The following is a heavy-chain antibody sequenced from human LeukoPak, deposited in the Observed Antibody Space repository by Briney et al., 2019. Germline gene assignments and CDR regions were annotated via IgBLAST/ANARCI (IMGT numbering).Heavy chain of an antibody. Sequence: ARGSLRLSCAASGFTFSSYSMNWVRQASGKGLEWVSSISSSSSYIYYADSVKGRFTISRDNAKNSLYLQMNSLRAGDTAVYYCARVDSGYDRRFDYWGQGTLVTVSS. CDR2: ISSSSSYI. J-gene: IGHJ4*02. D-gene: IGHD5-12*01. V-gene: IGHV3-21*01. CDR1: GFTFSSYS. CDR3: ARVDSGYDRRFDY.